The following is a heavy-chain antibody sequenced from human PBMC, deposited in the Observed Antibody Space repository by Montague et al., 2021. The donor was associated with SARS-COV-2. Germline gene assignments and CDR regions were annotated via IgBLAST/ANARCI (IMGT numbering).Heavy chain of an antibody. CDR1: GFRFDSYA. V-gene: IGHV3-23*01. D-gene: IGHD3-3*01. J-gene: IGHJ6*02. CDR2: ISSGGETT. Sequence: SLRLSCAASGFRFDSYAMSWVRQAPGKGLEWLSAISSGGETTDYADSMKGRFTISRDNSKNMLFLQMDSLRVDDTAVYYCAKVILPIFGGLDVWGQGTTVTVSS. CDR3: AKVILPIFGGLDV.